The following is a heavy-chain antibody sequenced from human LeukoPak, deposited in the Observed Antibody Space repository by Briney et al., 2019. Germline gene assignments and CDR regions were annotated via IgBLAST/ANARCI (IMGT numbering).Heavy chain of an antibody. J-gene: IGHJ5*02. D-gene: IGHD3-10*01. CDR3: ARDVSPYYYGSGSYNWFDP. CDR1: GAFLSDSDFF. V-gene: IGHV4-39*02. Sequence: PSETLSLTCTVSGAFLSDSDFFWAWVRQPPGKGLEWIGNIYYSGTTYYNPSLKSRVSVSMDTSKKQFSLKLRSMTAADTAVYYCARDVSPYYYGSGSYNWFDPWGQGTLVTVSS. CDR2: IYYSGTT.